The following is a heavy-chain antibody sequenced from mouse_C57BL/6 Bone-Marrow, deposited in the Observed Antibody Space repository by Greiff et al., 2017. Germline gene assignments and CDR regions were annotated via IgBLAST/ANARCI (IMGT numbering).Heavy chain of an antibody. J-gene: IGHJ2*01. CDR1: GYAFSSYW. V-gene: IGHV1-80*01. CDR2: IYPGDGDT. D-gene: IGHD2-2*01. Sequence: VQLQQSGAELVKPGASVKISCKASGYAFSSYWMNWVKQRPGKGLEWIGQIYPGDGDTNYNGKFKGKATLTADKSSSTAYMQLSSLTSEDSAVYFCASLYYGYDYFDYWGQGTTLTVSS. CDR3: ASLYYGYDYFDY.